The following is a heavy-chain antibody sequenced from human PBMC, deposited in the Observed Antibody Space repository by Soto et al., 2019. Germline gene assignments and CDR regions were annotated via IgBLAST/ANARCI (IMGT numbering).Heavy chain of an antibody. CDR2: INHSGST. Sequence: SETQSLTCAVYGGSFSGYYWNWIRQPPGKGLEWIGEINHSGSTNFNPSLKSRVTISVDTSKKQFSLKLSSVTAADSAVYYCARGGLTYCGGDCYPIDYWGQGTPVTVSS. V-gene: IGHV4-34*01. J-gene: IGHJ4*02. CDR1: GGSFSGYY. CDR3: ARGGLTYCGGDCYPIDY. D-gene: IGHD2-21*02.